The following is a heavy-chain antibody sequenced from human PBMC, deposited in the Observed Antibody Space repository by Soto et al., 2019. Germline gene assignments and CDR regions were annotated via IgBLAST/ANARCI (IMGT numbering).Heavy chain of an antibody. CDR1: GGSISSGGYY. D-gene: IGHD6-13*01. V-gene: IGHV4-31*03. J-gene: IGHJ5*02. Sequence: QVQLQESGPGLVKPSQTLSLTCTVSGGSISSGGYYWSWIRQHPGKGLEWIGYIYYSGSTYYNPSLKGRVTISVDTSQNQFSLKLSSVTAADTAVYYCAPRGMQHNWFDPWGQGTLVTVSS. CDR3: APRGMQHNWFDP. CDR2: IYYSGST.